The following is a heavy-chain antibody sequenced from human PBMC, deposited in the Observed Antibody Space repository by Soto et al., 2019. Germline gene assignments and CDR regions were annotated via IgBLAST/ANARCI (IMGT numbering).Heavy chain of an antibody. CDR1: GYTFTSYA. J-gene: IGHJ6*02. D-gene: IGHD4-17*01. CDR3: ARGGYGDYYYYYGMDV. CDR2: INAGNGNT. V-gene: IGHV1-3*01. Sequence: GASVKVSCKASGYTFTSYAMHWVRQAPGQRLELMGWINAGNGNTKYSQKFQGRVTITRDTSASTAYMELSSLRSEDTAVYYCARGGYGDYYYYYGMDVWGQGTTVTVYS.